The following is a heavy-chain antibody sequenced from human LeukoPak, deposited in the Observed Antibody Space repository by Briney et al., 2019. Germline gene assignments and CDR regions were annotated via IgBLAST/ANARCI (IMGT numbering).Heavy chain of an antibody. J-gene: IGHJ5*02. Sequence: ASVKVSCKVSGYTLTELPMHWVRQAPGKGLEWMGGFDTEDGETIYAQKFQGRVTMAEDTSTDTAYMELSSLRSEDTAVYYCATGYSSGWTWYNWFDPWGQGTLVTVSS. CDR3: ATGYSSGWTWYNWFDP. V-gene: IGHV1-24*01. D-gene: IGHD6-19*01. CDR2: FDTEDGET. CDR1: GYTLTELP.